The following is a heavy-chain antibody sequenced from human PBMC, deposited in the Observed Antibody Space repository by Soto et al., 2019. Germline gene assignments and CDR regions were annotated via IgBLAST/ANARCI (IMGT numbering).Heavy chain of an antibody. CDR1: GYTFTTYD. D-gene: IGHD2-8*01. CDR3: ARDPYHVLMVNAPNLYGMDV. CDR2: ISTYNGNT. Sequence: QVQLVQSGAEVKKPGASVKVSCKASGYTFTTYDISWVRQAPGQGLEWMGRISTYNGNTNYPQSLQGRLTMTTDTSTTTAYMELRSLRAAATAVYYCARDPYHVLMVNAPNLYGMDVRGQGNTVTVSS. V-gene: IGHV1-18*01. J-gene: IGHJ6*02.